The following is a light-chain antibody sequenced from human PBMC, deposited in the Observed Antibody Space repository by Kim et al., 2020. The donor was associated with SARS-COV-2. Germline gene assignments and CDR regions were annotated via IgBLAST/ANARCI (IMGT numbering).Light chain of an antibody. CDR3: QQYFTTPPT. V-gene: IGKV4-1*01. CDR1: QCDLDWSNNKNN. J-gene: IGKJ4*01. Sequence: ANINCMTSQCDLDWSNNKNNLAWYQQKPGQPPKLLVYWASTREYGVPDQFSGSGSGTDFTLTISSLQAEDVAVYYCQQYFTTPPTFGGGTKVDIK. CDR2: WAS.